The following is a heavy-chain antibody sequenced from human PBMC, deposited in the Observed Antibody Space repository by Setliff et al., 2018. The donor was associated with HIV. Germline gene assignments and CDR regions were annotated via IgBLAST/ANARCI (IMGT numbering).Heavy chain of an antibody. J-gene: IGHJ5*02. CDR2: IYYSGRT. CDR1: GGSISGYY. Sequence: SETLSLTCSVSGGSISGYYWNWVRQPPGKGLGWMGYIYYSGRTDYNPALKLRVTISLDTSKNQFSLKLSSVTAADTAVYYCARGAYYNSWSGYSAGGGSLGPWGQGTLVTVSS. D-gene: IGHD3-3*01. CDR3: ARGAYYNSWSGYSAGGGSLGP. V-gene: IGHV4-59*01.